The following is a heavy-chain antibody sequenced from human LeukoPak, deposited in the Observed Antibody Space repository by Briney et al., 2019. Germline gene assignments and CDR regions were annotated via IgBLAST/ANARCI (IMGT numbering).Heavy chain of an antibody. CDR2: IYTSGST. D-gene: IGHD3-22*01. J-gene: IGHJ6*02. CDR3: AREPPYYDSSGFYYYYGMDV. Sequence: SETLSLTCTVSGGSISSYYWSWIRQPAGKGREWIGRIYTSGSTNYNPSLKSRVTMSVDTSKNQFSLKLSSVTAADTAVYYCAREPPYYDSSGFYYYYGMDVWGQGTTVTVSS. V-gene: IGHV4-4*07. CDR1: GGSISSYY.